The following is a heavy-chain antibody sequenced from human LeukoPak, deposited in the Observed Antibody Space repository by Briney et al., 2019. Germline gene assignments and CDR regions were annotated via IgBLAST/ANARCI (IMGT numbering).Heavy chain of an antibody. CDR2: ISYDGNNK. CDR3: AKGVDYCSGGSCPADY. Sequence: GGSLRLSCAASGFTFSNYGIHWVRQAPGKGLEWVAVISYDGNNKYYADSVKGRFTISRDNSKNTLFLQMNSLKAEDTAVYYCAKGVDYCSGGSCPADYWGPGTLVTVSS. CDR1: GFTFSNYG. J-gene: IGHJ4*02. V-gene: IGHV3-30*18. D-gene: IGHD2-15*01.